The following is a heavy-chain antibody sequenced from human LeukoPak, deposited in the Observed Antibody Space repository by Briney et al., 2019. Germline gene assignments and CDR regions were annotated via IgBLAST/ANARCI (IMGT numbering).Heavy chain of an antibody. D-gene: IGHD2-2*01. J-gene: IGHJ4*02. Sequence: GGSLRLSCAASGFTFSSYAMGWVRRAPGKGLEWVSAISGSGGNTYYADSVKGRFTISRDNSKNTLYLQMNSLRAEDTAVYYCAKDPRYCSSTSCYMFHDYWGQGTLVTVSS. CDR2: ISGSGGNT. CDR3: AKDPRYCSSTSCYMFHDY. CDR1: GFTFSSYA. V-gene: IGHV3-23*01.